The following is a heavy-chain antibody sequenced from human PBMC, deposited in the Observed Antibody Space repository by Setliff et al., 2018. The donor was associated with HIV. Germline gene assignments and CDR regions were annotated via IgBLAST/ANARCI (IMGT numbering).Heavy chain of an antibody. CDR2: IYYSGST. Sequence: SETLSLTCTVSGGSISSYYWSWIRQSPGKGLEWIGFIYYSGSTNYSPSLKSRVTISVDSSKNQFSLKLTSVTAADAGVYYCARHKDPPGSRWIFYYYYMDLWGEGTTVTVSS. CDR1: GGSISSYY. J-gene: IGHJ6*03. D-gene: IGHD6-13*01. CDR3: ARHKDPPGSRWIFYYYYMDL. V-gene: IGHV4-59*01.